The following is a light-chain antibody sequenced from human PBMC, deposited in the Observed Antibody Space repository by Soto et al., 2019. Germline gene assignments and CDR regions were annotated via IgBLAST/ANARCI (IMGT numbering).Light chain of an antibody. CDR2: DAS. V-gene: IGKV3-15*01. J-gene: IGKJ1*01. CDR1: QSINTK. Sequence: EIVMTQSPATLSVSPGEGATFSCRASQSINTKIAWYQLKPGQAPRLLIYDASIRATGIPARFSGSGSGTEFSLTIDSLQSEDFAVYFCQQYDQWWTFGQGTK. CDR3: QQYDQWWT.